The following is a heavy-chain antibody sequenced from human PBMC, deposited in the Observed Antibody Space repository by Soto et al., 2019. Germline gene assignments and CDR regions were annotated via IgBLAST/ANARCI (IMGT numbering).Heavy chain of an antibody. D-gene: IGHD3-22*01. J-gene: IGHJ4*02. CDR3: ARANYYDSSGYSLLPDY. V-gene: IGHV4-39*01. Sequence: QLQLQESGPGLVKPSETLSLTCTVSGGSISSSSYYWGWIRQPPGKGLEWIGSIYYSGSTYYNPSLKTRVTISVDTSKNQFSLKLSSVTAADTAVYYCARANYYDSSGYSLLPDYWGQGTLVTVSS. CDR1: GGSISSSSYY. CDR2: IYYSGST.